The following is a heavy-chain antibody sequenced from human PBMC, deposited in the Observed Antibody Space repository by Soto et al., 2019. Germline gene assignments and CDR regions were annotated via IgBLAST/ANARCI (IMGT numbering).Heavy chain of an antibody. D-gene: IGHD5-18*01. V-gene: IGHV3-30*03. J-gene: IGHJ4*02. CDR2: ISYDGSLQ. CDR1: GFAFSSYG. Sequence: QAQLVESGGGVVQPGRSLRLSCAASGFAFSSYGMHWVRQAPGTGLEWVAVISYDGSLQHYADSVKGRFTISRDNAKNMVLRQMSILRAEDKAVYYCVSDRGYGHASVPYSWGQGTLVSVSS. CDR3: VSDRGYGHASVPYS.